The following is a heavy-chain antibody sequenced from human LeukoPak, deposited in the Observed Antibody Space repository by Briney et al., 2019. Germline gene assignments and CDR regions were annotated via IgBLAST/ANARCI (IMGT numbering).Heavy chain of an antibody. Sequence: GGSLRLSCAASGCTFSSYSTNWVRQAPGKGLEWVSSISSSSSYIYYADSVKGRFTISRDNAKNSLYLQMNSLRAEDTAVYYCAELGITMIGGVWGKGTTVTISS. CDR3: AELGITMIGGV. CDR1: GCTFSSYS. D-gene: IGHD3-10*02. CDR2: ISSSSSYI. J-gene: IGHJ6*04. V-gene: IGHV3-21*01.